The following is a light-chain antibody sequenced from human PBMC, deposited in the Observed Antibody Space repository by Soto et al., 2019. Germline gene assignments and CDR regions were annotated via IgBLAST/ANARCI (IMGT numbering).Light chain of an antibody. CDR1: QSVSSSY. CDR2: GAS. Sequence: EIVLTQSPGTLSLSPGERATLSCRASQSVSSSYLAWYQQKPGQAPRLLISGASSRATGIPDRFSGSGSGRDFTLTISRLEPEDFAVYYCQQYGSSPPYTFGQGTKLEIK. V-gene: IGKV3-20*01. CDR3: QQYGSSPPYT. J-gene: IGKJ2*01.